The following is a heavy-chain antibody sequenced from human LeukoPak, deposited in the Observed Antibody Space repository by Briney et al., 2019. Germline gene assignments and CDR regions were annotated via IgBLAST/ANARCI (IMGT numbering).Heavy chain of an antibody. J-gene: IGHJ4*02. V-gene: IGHV1-2*02. CDR3: TKVFIKYCSTPSCYVFDY. CDR2: INPSSGGT. D-gene: IGHD2-2*01. Sequence: GASVKVSCKASGYTFTSYGISWVRQAPGQGLEWMGWINPSSGGTNYAQQFQGRVTMTRDTSISTAYMELSRLTSDDTAVYYCTKVFIKYCSTPSCYVFDYWGQGTLVTVSS. CDR1: GYTFTSYG.